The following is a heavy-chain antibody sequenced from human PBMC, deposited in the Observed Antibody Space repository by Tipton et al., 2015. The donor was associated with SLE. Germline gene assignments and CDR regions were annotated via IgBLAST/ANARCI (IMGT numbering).Heavy chain of an antibody. CDR3: ARAPKHEVDY. CDR2: INSDGSST. J-gene: IGHJ4*01. V-gene: IGHV3-74*01. D-gene: IGHD2-21*01. Sequence: GSLRLSCAASGFSFSTYWMHWVRQAPGKGLVWVSRINSDGSSTTYADSVKGRFTISRDNAKNTLYLQMHSLRAEDTAVYYCARAPKHEVDYWGQGTLVTVAS. CDR1: GFSFSTYW.